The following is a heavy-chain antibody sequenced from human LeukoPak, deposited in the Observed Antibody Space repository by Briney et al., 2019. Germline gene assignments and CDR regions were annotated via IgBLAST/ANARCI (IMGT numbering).Heavy chain of an antibody. CDR2: IYYSGST. V-gene: IGHV4-61*01. CDR1: GYSISSGYY. D-gene: IGHD4-23*01. J-gene: IGHJ4*02. CDR3: ATRAVYGGKGELDY. Sequence: SETLSLTYTVSGYSISSGYYWSWIRQPPGKGLEWIGYIYYSGSTNYNPSLKSRVTISVDTSKNQFSLKLSSVTAADTAVYYCATRAVYGGKGELDYWGQGTLVTVSS.